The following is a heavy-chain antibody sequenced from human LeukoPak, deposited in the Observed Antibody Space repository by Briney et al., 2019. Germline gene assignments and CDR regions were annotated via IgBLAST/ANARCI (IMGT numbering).Heavy chain of an antibody. Sequence: SETLSLTCTVSGGSISSSSYYWGWIRQPPGKGLEWIGSIYYSGSTYYNPSLKSRVTISVDTSKNQFSLKLSSVTAADTAVYYCARWAEPGGYAFDIWGQGTMVTVSS. D-gene: IGHD1-14*01. V-gene: IGHV4-39*07. CDR2: IYYSGST. CDR3: ARWAEPGGYAFDI. J-gene: IGHJ3*02. CDR1: GGSISSSSYY.